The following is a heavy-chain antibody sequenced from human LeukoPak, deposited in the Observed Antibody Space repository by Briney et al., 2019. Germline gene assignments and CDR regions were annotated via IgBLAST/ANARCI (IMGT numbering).Heavy chain of an antibody. CDR3: ARHPSYDFWSGTNWFDP. J-gene: IGHJ5*02. CDR2: IYPGDSDT. V-gene: IGHV5-51*01. Sequence: GESLKISCKGSGYSFTSCWIGWVRQMPGKGLEWMGIIYPGDSDTRYSPSFQGQVTISADKSISTAYLQWSSLKASDTAMYYCARHPSYDFWSGTNWFDPWGQGTLVTVSS. CDR1: GYSFTSCW. D-gene: IGHD3-3*01.